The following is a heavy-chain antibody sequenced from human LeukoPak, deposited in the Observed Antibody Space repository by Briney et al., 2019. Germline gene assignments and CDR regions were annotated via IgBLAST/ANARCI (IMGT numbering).Heavy chain of an antibody. CDR2: ISWNSGSI. J-gene: IGHJ4*02. Sequence: GRSLRLSCAASGFTFDDYAMHWVRQAPGKGLEWVSGISWNSGSIGYADSVKGRFTISRDNAKNSLYLQMNSLRAEDTAVYYCARDTAMIVVVMTFDYWGQGTLVTVSS. V-gene: IGHV3-9*01. CDR1: GFTFDDYA. D-gene: IGHD3-22*01. CDR3: ARDTAMIVVVMTFDY.